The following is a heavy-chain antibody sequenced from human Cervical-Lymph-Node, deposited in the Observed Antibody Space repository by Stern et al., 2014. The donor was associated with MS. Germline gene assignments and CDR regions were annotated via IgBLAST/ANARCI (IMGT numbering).Heavy chain of an antibody. J-gene: IGHJ6*02. D-gene: IGHD5-18*01. CDR3: AREGAAMGVDYYYSYGMDV. CDR2: ISGSSSTI. CDR1: GFTFSTYS. V-gene: IGHV3-48*02. Sequence: EVQLVESGGGLVQPGGSLGLSCAASGFTFSTYSMNWVRQAPGKGLEWVSYISGSSSTIYYADSVKGRFTISRDNAKNSLYLQMNSLRDEDTAVYYCAREGAAMGVDYYYSYGMDVWGQGTTVTVSS.